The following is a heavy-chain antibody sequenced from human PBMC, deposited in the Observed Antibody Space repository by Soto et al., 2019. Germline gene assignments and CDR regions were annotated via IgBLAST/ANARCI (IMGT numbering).Heavy chain of an antibody. V-gene: IGHV4-30-4*01. CDR3: ASRHSSPYFDY. D-gene: IGHD6-13*01. CDR2: IYYSGST. CDR1: GGSISSGDYY. J-gene: IGHJ4*02. Sequence: QVQLQESGPGLVKPSQTLSLTCTVSGGSISSGDYYWSWIRQPPGKGLEWIGSIYYSGSTYYNPSLKSCVTISEDTSKNQFSLKLNSVTAADTAVYYCASRHSSPYFDYWGQGTLVTVSS.